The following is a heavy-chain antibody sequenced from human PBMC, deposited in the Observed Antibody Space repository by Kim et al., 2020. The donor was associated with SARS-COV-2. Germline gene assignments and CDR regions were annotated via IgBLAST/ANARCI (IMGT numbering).Heavy chain of an antibody. D-gene: IGHD1-1*01. Sequence: GGSRRLSCAASGFTFSGSAMHWVRQASGKGQELVGRIRSKANSYAKTYTASVTGGTTISSAYTKSTAHLHMNSMKTEHTVVYYSTSVTGMMGALGDALD. CDR2: IRSKANSYAK. CDR3: TSVTGMMGALGDALD. J-gene: IGHJ3*02. CDR1: GFTFSGSA. V-gene: IGHV3-73*01.